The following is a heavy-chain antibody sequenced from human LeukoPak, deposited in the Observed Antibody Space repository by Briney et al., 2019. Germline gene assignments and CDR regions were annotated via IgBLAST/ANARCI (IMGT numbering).Heavy chain of an antibody. CDR1: GGTFSSYA. V-gene: IGHV1-69*04. CDR2: IIPILGIA. J-gene: IGHJ1*01. CDR3: ARDFRPYYYDSSGYYSPYFQH. D-gene: IGHD3-22*01. Sequence: SVKVSCKASGGTFSSYAINWVRQAPGQGLEWMGRIIPILGIANYAQKFQGRVTITADKSTSTAYMELSSLRSEDTAVYYCARDFRPYYYDSSGYYSPYFQHWGQGTLVTVSS.